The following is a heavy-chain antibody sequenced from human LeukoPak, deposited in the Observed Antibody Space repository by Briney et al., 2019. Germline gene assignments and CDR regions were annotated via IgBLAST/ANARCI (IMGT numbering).Heavy chain of an antibody. CDR2: IIPIFGIA. Sequence: ASVKVSCKASGGTFSSYAISWVRQAPGQGLEWMGGIIPIFGIANYAQKFQGRVTITADESTSTAYMELSSLRSEDTAVYYCARDLAIDYDFWSGYQGWFDPWGQGTLVTVSS. CDR3: ARDLAIDYDFWSGYQGWFDP. CDR1: GGTFSSYA. V-gene: IGHV1-69*13. J-gene: IGHJ5*02. D-gene: IGHD3-3*01.